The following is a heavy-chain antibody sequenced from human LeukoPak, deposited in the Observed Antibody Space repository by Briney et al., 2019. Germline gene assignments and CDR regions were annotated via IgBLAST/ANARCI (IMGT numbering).Heavy chain of an antibody. CDR3: TQSKIRFLEWFIFDY. Sequence: GGSLRLXCTASGFTFGDYAMSWVRQAPGKGLEWVGFIRSKAYGGTTEYAASVKGRFTISRDDSKSIAYLQMNSLKTEDTAVYYCTQSKIRFLEWFIFDYWGQGTLVTVSS. D-gene: IGHD3-3*01. J-gene: IGHJ4*02. V-gene: IGHV3-49*04. CDR1: GFTFGDYA. CDR2: IRSKAYGGTT.